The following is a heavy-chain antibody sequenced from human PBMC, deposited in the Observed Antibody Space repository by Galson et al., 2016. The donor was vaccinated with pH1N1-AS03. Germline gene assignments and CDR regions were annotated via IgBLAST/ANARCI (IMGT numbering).Heavy chain of an antibody. CDR2: ISAYNGNT. Sequence: SVKVPCKASGYTFNSWGINWVRQAPGQGLEWMGWISAYNGNTNYAQKLQGRVTMTTDTSTSTAYMELRSLRSDDTAVYYCARVQYLLLPSDYWGQGTLVTVSS. CDR3: ARVQYLLLPSDY. J-gene: IGHJ4*02. V-gene: IGHV1-18*01. D-gene: IGHD2-2*01. CDR1: GYTFNSWG.